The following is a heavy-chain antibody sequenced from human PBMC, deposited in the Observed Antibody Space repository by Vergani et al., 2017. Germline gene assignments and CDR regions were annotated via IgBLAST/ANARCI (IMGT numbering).Heavy chain of an antibody. CDR1: GDSVSSNSAA. CDR2: TYYRSKWYN. D-gene: IGHD4-23*01. Sequence: QVQLQQSGPGLVKPSQTLSLTCAISGDSVSSNSAAWNWIRQSPSRGLEWLGRTYYRSKWYNDYAVSVKSRITSNPDTSTNQFSLHLNSVTPEDTAVYYCARGGTTVVTLLFDPWGQGTLVTVSS. V-gene: IGHV6-1*01. CDR3: ARGGTTVVTLLFDP. J-gene: IGHJ5*02.